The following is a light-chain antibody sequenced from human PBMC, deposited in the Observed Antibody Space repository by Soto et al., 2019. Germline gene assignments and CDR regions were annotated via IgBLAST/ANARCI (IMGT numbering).Light chain of an antibody. CDR3: MQALQTPYT. J-gene: IGKJ2*01. CDR1: QSLLHSNGYNY. CDR2: LGS. Sequence: XXSISXRSSQSLLHSNGYNYLDWYLQKPGQSPQLLIYLGSNRASGVPDRFSGSGSGTDFTLKISRVEAEDVGVYYCMQALQTPYTFGQGTKLEIK. V-gene: IGKV2-28*01.